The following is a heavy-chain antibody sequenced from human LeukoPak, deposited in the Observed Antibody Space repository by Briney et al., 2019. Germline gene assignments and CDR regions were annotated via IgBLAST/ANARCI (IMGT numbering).Heavy chain of an antibody. V-gene: IGHV3-7*01. CDR2: INPDGSQK. CDR1: GFTFSGNW. J-gene: IGHJ4*02. CDR3: AKLLGTASTYDS. Sequence: GGSLRLSCEASGFTFSGNWMSWVRQAPGKGLEWVASINPDGSQKLYVDSVKGRFTISRDNTKGSLYLQMNSLGAEDTAMYYCAKLLGTASTYDSWGQGTRVTVSS. D-gene: IGHD2/OR15-2a*01.